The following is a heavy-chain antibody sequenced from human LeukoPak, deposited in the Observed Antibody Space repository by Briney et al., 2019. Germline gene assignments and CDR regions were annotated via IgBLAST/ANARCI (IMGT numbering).Heavy chain of an antibody. Sequence: ASVKVSCKASGYTFTSYGINWVRQAPGQGLEWMGWISAYNGNTNYAQKLQGRVTMTTDTSTSTAYMELRSLRSDDTAVYYCARDSGEDFWSGYHYFDYWGQGTLVTVSS. CDR3: ARDSGEDFWSGYHYFDY. J-gene: IGHJ4*02. V-gene: IGHV1-18*01. CDR1: GYTFTSYG. CDR2: ISAYNGNT. D-gene: IGHD3-3*01.